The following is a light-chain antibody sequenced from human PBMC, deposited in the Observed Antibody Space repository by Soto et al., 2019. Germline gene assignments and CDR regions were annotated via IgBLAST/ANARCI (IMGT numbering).Light chain of an antibody. CDR1: QSVSSNY. V-gene: IGKV3-20*01. J-gene: IGKJ2*01. CDR3: QQYGRAPRT. CDR2: GAS. Sequence: EIVLTQSPGTLSLSPGERATLSCRASQSVSSNYLAWYQQRPGQAPRLLIYGASSRATDIPDRFSGSGSGTDFTLTISSLEPEDLVVYYCQQYGRAPRTFGQGTKLEIK.